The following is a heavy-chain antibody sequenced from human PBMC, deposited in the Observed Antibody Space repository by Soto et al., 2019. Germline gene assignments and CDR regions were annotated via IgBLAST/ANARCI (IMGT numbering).Heavy chain of an antibody. Sequence: GWIRQPPGKGLEWIGSISYSGSTYYNPSLKSRVTMSVDTSKNQFSLKLSSVTAADTAVYYCARDSGYGSGASVNHYLDFWGRGTLVTVSS. J-gene: IGHJ4*01. V-gene: IGHV4-39*02. CDR3: ARDSGYGSGASVNHYLDF. CDR2: ISYSGST. D-gene: IGHD3-10*01.